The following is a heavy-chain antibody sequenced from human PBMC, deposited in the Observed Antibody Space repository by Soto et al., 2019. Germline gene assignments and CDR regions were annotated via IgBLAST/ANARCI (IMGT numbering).Heavy chain of an antibody. CDR3: ARHYASLLEPPNWFDP. V-gene: IGHV4-39*01. J-gene: IGHJ5*02. D-gene: IGHD3-3*01. CDR1: GGSISRSTYY. Sequence: SETLSLTCTVSGGSISRSTYYWGWIRQPPGKGLEWIGSINYSGSTYYNPSLKSRVTISVDTSKNKFFLKLSSVAAADTAVYYCARHYASLLEPPNWFDPWGQGTLVAVSS. CDR2: INYSGST.